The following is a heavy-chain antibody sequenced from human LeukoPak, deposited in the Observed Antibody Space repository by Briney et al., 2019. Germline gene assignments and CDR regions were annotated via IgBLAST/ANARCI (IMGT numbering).Heavy chain of an antibody. D-gene: IGHD2-2*01. J-gene: IGHJ3*02. CDR2: INWNGGST. CDR3: ARGTSLYQLLERGAFDI. CDR1: GFTFDDNG. Sequence: GGSLRLSCAASGFTFDDNGMSWVRQVPGKGLEWVSGINWNGGSTGYADSVKGRFTISRDNAKNSLYLQMNSLRAEDTALYHCARGTSLYQLLERGAFDIWGQGTMVTVSS. V-gene: IGHV3-20*01.